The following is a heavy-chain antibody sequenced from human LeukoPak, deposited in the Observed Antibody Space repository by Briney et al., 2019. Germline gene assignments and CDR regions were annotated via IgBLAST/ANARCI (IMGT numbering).Heavy chain of an antibody. V-gene: IGHV3-74*01. J-gene: IGHJ6*02. CDR1: GYTFSSYW. CDR3: TRDHGLDV. CDR2: INSDGSAT. Sequence: GGSLRLSCAASGYTFSSYWMSWVRQAPGKGLMWVSQINSDGSATSCADPVKGRCTISRDNAKNMLYLEMNSLRVEDTAVYFCTRDHGLDVWGQGTTVTVSS.